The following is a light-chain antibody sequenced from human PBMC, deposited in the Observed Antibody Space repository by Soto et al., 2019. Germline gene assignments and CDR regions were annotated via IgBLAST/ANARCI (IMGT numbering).Light chain of an antibody. J-gene: IGKJ3*01. CDR2: AAS. CDR3: QQLNSYPLFT. V-gene: IGKV1-9*01. CDR1: QGISSY. Sequence: DIQLTQSPSFLSASVGDRVTITCRASQGISSYLAWYQQKPGNAPKLLIYAASTLQSAVTSRFSGSGSWTEVTLTISSRQPADFATDYCQQLNSYPLFTFGPGTKVDIK.